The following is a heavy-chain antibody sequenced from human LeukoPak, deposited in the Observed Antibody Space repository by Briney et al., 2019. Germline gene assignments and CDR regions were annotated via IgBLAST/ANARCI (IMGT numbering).Heavy chain of an antibody. D-gene: IGHD1-26*01. CDR2: IYYSGST. J-gene: IGHJ4*02. Sequence: SETLSLTCTVSGGSISSYYWSWIRQPPGKGLEWIGYIYYSGSTNYNPSLKSRVTISVDTSKNQFSLKLSSVTAADTAVYYCASAIVGATSGDYRGQGTLVTVSS. V-gene: IGHV4-59*12. CDR3: ASAIVGATSGDY. CDR1: GGSISSYY.